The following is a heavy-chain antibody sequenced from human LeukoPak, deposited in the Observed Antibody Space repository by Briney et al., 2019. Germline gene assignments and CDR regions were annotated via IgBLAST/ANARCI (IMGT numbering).Heavy chain of an antibody. CDR1: GFTFGNYW. D-gene: IGHD2-21*01. CDR3: SSNALLESCGGNDYYHSDV. Sequence: GGSLRLSCAASGFTFGNYWMHWVRQAPGKGLVWVSSLNSDGSATSYADSVKGRFTISRDSAQNTVYLQMELLRVEETAVFYGSSNALLESCGGNDYYHSDVWGQGSLVTVSS. J-gene: IGHJ4*01. CDR2: LNSDGSAT. V-gene: IGHV3-74*01.